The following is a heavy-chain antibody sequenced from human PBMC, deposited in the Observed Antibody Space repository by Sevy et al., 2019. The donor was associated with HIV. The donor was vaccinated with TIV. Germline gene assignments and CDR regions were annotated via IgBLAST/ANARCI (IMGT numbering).Heavy chain of an antibody. J-gene: IGHJ4*02. CDR2: ISWDGGST. CDR3: AKDMASEGGGAYYFDY. CDR1: GFTFDDHT. D-gene: IGHD3-16*01. Sequence: GGSLRLSCAASGFTFDDHTMHWVRQPPGKGLEWVSLISWDGGSTYYADSVKGRFTISRDNSKNSLFLQMNNLGAEDTALYYCAKDMASEGGGAYYFDYWGQGTLVTVSS. V-gene: IGHV3-43*01.